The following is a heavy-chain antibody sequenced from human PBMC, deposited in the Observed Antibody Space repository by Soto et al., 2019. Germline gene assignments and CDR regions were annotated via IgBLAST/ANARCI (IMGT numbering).Heavy chain of an antibody. CDR1: GFTFSSYW. D-gene: IGHD3-22*01. V-gene: IGHV3-7*01. CDR2: IKQDGSEK. J-gene: IGHJ1*01. CDR3: AREGYYDSSGYRYFQH. Sequence: WGSLRLSCAASGFTFSSYWMSWVRQAPGKGLEWVANIKQDGSEKYYVDSVKGRFTISRDNAKNSLYLQMNSLRAEDTAVYYCAREGYYDSSGYRYFQHWGQGTLVTVSS.